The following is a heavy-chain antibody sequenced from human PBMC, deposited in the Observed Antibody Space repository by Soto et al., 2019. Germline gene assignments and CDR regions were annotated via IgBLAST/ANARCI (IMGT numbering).Heavy chain of an antibody. D-gene: IGHD3-10*01. CDR1: GGSISSGGYY. CDR3: ARDGGVVRGVKGDYFDY. Sequence: TSETLSITCTVSGGSISSGGYYWSWIRQHPGKGLEWIGYIYYSGSTYYNPSLESRVTISVDTSKNQFSLKLSSVTAADTAVYYCARDGGVVRGVKGDYFDYWGQGTLVTVSS. CDR2: IYYSGST. J-gene: IGHJ4*02. V-gene: IGHV4-31*03.